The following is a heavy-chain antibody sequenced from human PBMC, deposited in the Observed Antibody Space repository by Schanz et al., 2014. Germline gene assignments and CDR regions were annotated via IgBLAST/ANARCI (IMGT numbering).Heavy chain of an antibody. V-gene: IGHV3-13*01. J-gene: IGHJ4*02. CDR1: GFTLSNSD. CDR2: IGYLGDT. Sequence: DVQLLESGGGLVQPGGSLRLSCAAPGFTLSNSDMHWVRQGTGKGLEWVSTIGYLGDTYYPDSVKGRFTVSRDSGQNSLYLQMNSLRAGDTAVYYCARGTDWNLHYWGQGALVTVSS. CDR3: ARGTDWNLHY. D-gene: IGHD1-1*01.